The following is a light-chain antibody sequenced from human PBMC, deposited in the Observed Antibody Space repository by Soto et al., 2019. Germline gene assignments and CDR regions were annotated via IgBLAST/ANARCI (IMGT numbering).Light chain of an antibody. CDR1: QNILFNSDNKNY. CDR2: WAS. V-gene: IGKV4-1*01. J-gene: IGKJ5*01. CDR3: QQDYSTPPT. Sequence: DIVLTQSPDSLAVSLGERATINCKSSQNILFNSDNKNYFAWYQQKPGQPPKLLIYWASTRESGVPDRFSGSGSGIDFTLTISSLQAEDVAVYYCQQDYSTPPTVGQGTRLEIK.